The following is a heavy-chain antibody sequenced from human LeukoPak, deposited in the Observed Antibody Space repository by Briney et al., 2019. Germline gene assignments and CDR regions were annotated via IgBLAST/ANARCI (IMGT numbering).Heavy chain of an antibody. D-gene: IGHD2-21*01. CDR1: GFTFTTYW. J-gene: IGHJ3*02. Sequence: GGSLRLSCAASGFTFTTYWMSWVRQAPGKGLEWVANIKQDGTEKYYVDSVKGRFTISRDNAKNSLYLQMNSLRAEDTAVYYCAALGILSAFDKWGQGTMVTVSS. CDR2: IKQDGTEK. CDR3: AALGILSAFDK. V-gene: IGHV3-7*01.